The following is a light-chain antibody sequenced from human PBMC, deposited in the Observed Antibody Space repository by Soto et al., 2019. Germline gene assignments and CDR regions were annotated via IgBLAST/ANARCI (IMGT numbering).Light chain of an antibody. CDR2: SNN. V-gene: IGLV1-44*01. CDR3: AAWDDSLSGVV. CDR1: SSNIGSNT. Sequence: QAVVTQPPSASGTPGQRVTISCSGSSSNIGSNTVNWYQQLPGTAPKLLIYSNNQRPSGVPDRFSGSKSGTSASLAISGLRSEDEADYHCAAWDDSLSGVVFGGGTKVTVL. J-gene: IGLJ2*01.